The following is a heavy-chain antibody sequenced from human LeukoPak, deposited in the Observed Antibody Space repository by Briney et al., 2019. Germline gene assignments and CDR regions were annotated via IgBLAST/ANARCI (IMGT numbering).Heavy chain of an antibody. V-gene: IGHV3-23*01. CDR3: ARDLVAAAGI. CDR2: LSGRGGST. D-gene: IGHD6-13*01. J-gene: IGHJ4*02. CDR1: GFIFNRYG. Sequence: GGSVSLSCAASGFIFNRYGMSWVRQAPGKGREWVLALSGRGGSTYYADSVKGRFTIYRDISNNTLYLHMDGLSVEDTAVYYCARDLVAAAGIGGQGTLVTVSS.